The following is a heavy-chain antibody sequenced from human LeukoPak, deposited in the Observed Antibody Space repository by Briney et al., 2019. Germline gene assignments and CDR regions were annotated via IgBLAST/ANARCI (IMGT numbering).Heavy chain of an antibody. CDR1: EYTFTSYA. J-gene: IGHJ4*02. CDR2: INGGTGNT. CDR3: ARAGGFGESGDYFDY. V-gene: IGHV1-3*01. D-gene: IGHD3-10*01. Sequence: GASVKVSCKASEYTFTSYAMHWVRQAPGQRLEWMGWINGGTGNTKYSQQFHDRVTITRETSANTAYMELTSLTSEDTAVYYCARAGGFGESGDYFDYWGQGTLVTVSS.